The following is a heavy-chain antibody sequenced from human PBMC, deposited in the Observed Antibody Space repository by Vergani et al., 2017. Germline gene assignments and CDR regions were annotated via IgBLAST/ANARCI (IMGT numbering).Heavy chain of an antibody. CDR2: IYYSGST. CDR3: ARDPIAVAAPGNAFDI. D-gene: IGHD6-19*01. CDR1: GGSISSSSYY. V-gene: IGHV4-39*02. J-gene: IGHJ3*02. Sequence: QLQLQESGPGLVKPSETLSLTCTVSGGSISSSSYYWGWIRQPPGKGLEWIGSIYYSGSTYYNPSLKSRVTISVDTSKNQFSLKLSSVTAADTAVYYCARDPIAVAAPGNAFDIWGQGTMVTVSS.